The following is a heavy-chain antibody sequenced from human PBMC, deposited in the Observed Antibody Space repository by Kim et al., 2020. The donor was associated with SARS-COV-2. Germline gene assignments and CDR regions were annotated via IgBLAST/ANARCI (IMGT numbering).Heavy chain of an antibody. CDR2: ISSSSSYI. V-gene: IGHV3-21*01. D-gene: IGHD4-17*01. J-gene: IGHJ3*02. CDR3: ARVPLPDVTTNAFDI. Sequence: GGSLRLSCAASGFTFSSYSMNWVRPAPGKGLEWVSSISSSSSYIYYADSVKGRFTISRDNAKNSPYLQMNSLRAEDTAVYYCARVPLPDVTTNAFDIWGQGTMVTVSS. CDR1: GFTFSSYS.